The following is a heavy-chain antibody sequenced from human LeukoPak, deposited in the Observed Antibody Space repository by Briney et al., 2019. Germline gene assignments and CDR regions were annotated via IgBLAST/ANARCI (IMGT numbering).Heavy chain of an antibody. CDR2: ISSSRYT. CDR3: AREDGSGTSRAV. J-gene: IGHJ4*02. Sequence: GGSLRLSCAASGFTFSDYYMSSIRQAPGKGLEWVSYISSSRYTNYADSVKGRFTISRDNAKSSLYLQMNTLRAEDTAVYYCAREDGSGTSRAVWGQGTLVTVSS. V-gene: IGHV3-11*05. CDR1: GFTFSDYY. D-gene: IGHD3-10*01.